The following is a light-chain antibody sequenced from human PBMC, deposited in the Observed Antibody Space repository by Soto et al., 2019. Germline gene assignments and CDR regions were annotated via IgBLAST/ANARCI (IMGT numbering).Light chain of an antibody. CDR2: AAS. CDR1: QSLSGN. CDR3: QQYKNWPLT. Sequence: EIVMTQSPATLAVSPGERATLFCRASQSLSGNLAWYQQKPGQAPRLLLYAASTRATGFPARFRGSGSGTEFTLTISSLQSEDFAVYYCQQYKNWPLTFGGGTKVEIK. V-gene: IGKV3-15*01. J-gene: IGKJ4*01.